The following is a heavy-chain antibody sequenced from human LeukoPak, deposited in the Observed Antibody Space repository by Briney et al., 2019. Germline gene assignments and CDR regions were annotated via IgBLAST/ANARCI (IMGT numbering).Heavy chain of an antibody. CDR1: GYTFTSYD. CDR2: MNPNSGNT. CDR3: ARVGYCSSTSCYNDNDY. J-gene: IGHJ4*02. D-gene: IGHD2-2*02. V-gene: IGHV1-8*01. Sequence: ASVKVSCKASGYTFTSYDINWVRQATGQGLEWMGWMNPNSGNTGYAQKFQGRVTMTRNTSISTAYMELSSLRSEDTAVYYCARVGYCSSTSCYNDNDYWGQGTLVTVSS.